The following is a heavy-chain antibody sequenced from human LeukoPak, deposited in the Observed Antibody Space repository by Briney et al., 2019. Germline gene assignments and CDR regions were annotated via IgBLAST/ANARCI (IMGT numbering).Heavy chain of an antibody. J-gene: IGHJ4*02. V-gene: IGHV1-46*01. CDR2: INPSGGST. CDR1: GYTFTSYY. Sequence: ASVKVSCKASGYTFTSYYMHWVRQAPGQGLEWMGIINPSGGSTSYAQKLQGRVTMTTDTSTSTAYMELRSLRSDDTAVYYCARTSHYVDIAATIPYGIYYFDYWGQGTPVTVSS. D-gene: IGHD5-12*01. CDR3: ARTSHYVDIAATIPYGIYYFDY.